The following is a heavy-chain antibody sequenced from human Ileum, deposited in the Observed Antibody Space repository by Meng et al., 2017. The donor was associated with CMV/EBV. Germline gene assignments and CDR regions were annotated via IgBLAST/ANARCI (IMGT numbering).Heavy chain of an antibody. J-gene: IGHJ4*02. CDR2: IYYSGNT. CDR1: GGSITSGDYY. Sequence: SGGSITSGDYYWSWIRQHPGKGLEWIGYIYYSGNTYYNPSLKSRITISVDTSKNQFSLKLTSVTAADTAVYYCATEGYSASPLPFDCWGQGTLVTVSS. V-gene: IGHV4-31*02. CDR3: ATEGYSASPLPFDC. D-gene: IGHD6-13*01.